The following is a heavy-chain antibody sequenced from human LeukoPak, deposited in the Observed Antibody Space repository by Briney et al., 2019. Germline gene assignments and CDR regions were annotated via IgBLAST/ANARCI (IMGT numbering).Heavy chain of an antibody. CDR3: ARAYYDSSGYYLGYYYYYYGMDV. CDR2: IIPIFGTA. Sequence: SVKVSCKASGGTFSIYAISWVRQAPGQGLEWMGGIIPIFGTANYAQKFQGRVTITADESTSTAYMELSSLRSEDTAVYYCARAYYDSSGYYLGYYYYYYGMDVWGQGTTVTVSS. V-gene: IGHV1-69*01. D-gene: IGHD3-22*01. CDR1: GGTFSIYA. J-gene: IGHJ6*02.